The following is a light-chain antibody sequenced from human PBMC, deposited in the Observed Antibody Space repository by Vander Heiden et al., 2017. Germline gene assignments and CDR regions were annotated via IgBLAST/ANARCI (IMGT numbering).Light chain of an antibody. V-gene: IGKV3-11*01. CDR2: YAS. J-gene: IGKJ1*01. Sequence: EIVLTQSDATLSLSPGERATLSCRASQSVSSYLVWYQQKPGQAPRLLIYYASNRASGIPARFSGSGSGTDFTLTISSLEPEDFAVYFCQQRSNWLWTFGQGTKVEIK. CDR3: QQRSNWLWT. CDR1: QSVSSY.